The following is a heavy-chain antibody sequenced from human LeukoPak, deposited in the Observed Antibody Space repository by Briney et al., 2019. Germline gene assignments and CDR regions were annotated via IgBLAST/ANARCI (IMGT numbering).Heavy chain of an antibody. V-gene: IGHV1-69*05. J-gene: IGHJ6*03. Sequence: ASVKVSCKASGGTFSSYAISWVRQAPGQGLEWMGGIIPIFGTANYAQKFQGRVTITTDESTSTAYMELSSLRSEDTAVYHCAAGTGDRYYYYYMDVWGKGTTVTVSS. CDR3: AAGTGDRYYYYYMDV. CDR2: IIPIFGTA. D-gene: IGHD7-27*01. CDR1: GGTFSSYA.